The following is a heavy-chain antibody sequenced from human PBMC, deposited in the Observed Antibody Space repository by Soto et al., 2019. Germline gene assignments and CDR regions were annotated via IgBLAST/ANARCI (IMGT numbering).Heavy chain of an antibody. D-gene: IGHD1-26*01. CDR3: AAWDSSNNP. V-gene: IGHV3-7*01. CDR2: INPDGSAQ. Sequence: GGSLRLSCAASGFTFSSYEMNWVRQTPGRGLEWVANINPDGSAQTYVDSVKGRFTVSRDNANNSLYLQMNSLRGEDTAVYFCAAWDSSNNPWGQGTLVTVSS. CDR1: GFTFSSYE. J-gene: IGHJ5*02.